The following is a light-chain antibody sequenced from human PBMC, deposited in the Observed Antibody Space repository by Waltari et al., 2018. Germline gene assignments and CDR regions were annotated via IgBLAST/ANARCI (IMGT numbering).Light chain of an antibody. CDR3: QQYDTYPIYT. CDR1: QSVNTW. V-gene: IGKV1-5*03. J-gene: IGKJ2*01. CDR2: RAS. Sequence: IQMTQSPSTLSASAGDRVVITCRASQSVNTWLAWDQQRPGKAPNLLIYRASSLQSGVPSRFSGRGSGTEFTLTINSLQPDDFATYYCQQYDTYPIYTFGQGTKLEIK.